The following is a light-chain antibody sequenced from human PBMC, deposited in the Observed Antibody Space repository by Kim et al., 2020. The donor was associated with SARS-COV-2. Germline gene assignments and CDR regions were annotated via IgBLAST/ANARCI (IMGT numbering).Light chain of an antibody. CDR2: NYS. J-gene: IGLJ3*02. Sequence: GQGVTMSCSGGSSNIGSNSVNWYHQFPGTAPKLLIYNYSQRPSGVPDRFSGSKSGTSAFLAISGLQSEDEADYYCVAWDDSLNAWVFGGGTQLTVL. V-gene: IGLV1-44*01. CDR3: VAWDDSLNAWV. CDR1: SSNIGSNS.